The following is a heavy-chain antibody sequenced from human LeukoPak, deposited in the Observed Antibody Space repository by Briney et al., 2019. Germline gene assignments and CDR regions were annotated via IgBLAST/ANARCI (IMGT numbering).Heavy chain of an antibody. CDR3: ARGIVGATGSLGPDY. Sequence: PGGSLRLSCAASGFTFSSYWMHWVRQAPGKGLVWLSRINSDGSSTSYADSVKGRFTISRDNAKNTLYLQMNSLRAEDTAVYYCARGIVGATGSLGPDYWAREPWSPSPQ. V-gene: IGHV3-74*01. CDR1: GFTFSSYW. J-gene: IGHJ4*02. CDR2: INSDGSST. D-gene: IGHD1-26*01.